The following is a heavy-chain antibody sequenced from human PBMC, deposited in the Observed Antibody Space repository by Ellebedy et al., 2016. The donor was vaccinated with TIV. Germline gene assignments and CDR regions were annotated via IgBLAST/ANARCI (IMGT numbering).Heavy chain of an antibody. V-gene: IGHV3-30-3*01. CDR3: ARDQGYYYYMDV. J-gene: IGHJ6*03. CDR2: ISYDGSNK. Sequence: GESLKISXAASGFTFSSYAMHWVRQAPGKGLEWVAVISYDGSNKYYADSVKGRFTISRDNSKNTLCLQMNSLRAEDTAVYYCARDQGYYYYMDVWGKGTTVTVSS. CDR1: GFTFSSYA.